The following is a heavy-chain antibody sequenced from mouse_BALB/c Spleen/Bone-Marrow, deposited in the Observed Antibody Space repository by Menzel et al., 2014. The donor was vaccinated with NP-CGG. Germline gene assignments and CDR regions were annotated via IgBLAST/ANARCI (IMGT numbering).Heavy chain of an antibody. J-gene: IGHJ1*01. D-gene: IGHD1-1*01. CDR3: ARWGYGSSYVGYFDV. CDR1: GYTFSRYW. Sequence: VQLQQSGAELMKPGASVKISCKATGYTFSRYWIEWVKQRPGHGLEWIGKILPGSGSTNYNEKFKGKATFTADTSSNTAYMQLSSLTSEDSAVYYCARWGYGSSYVGYFDVWGAGTTVTVSS. V-gene: IGHV1-9*01. CDR2: ILPGSGST.